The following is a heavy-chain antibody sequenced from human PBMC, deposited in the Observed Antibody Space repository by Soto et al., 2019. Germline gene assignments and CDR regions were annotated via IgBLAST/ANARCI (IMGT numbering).Heavy chain of an antibody. D-gene: IGHD6-19*01. CDR2: TYYRSKWYN. CDR1: GDSVSSNTAA. CDR3: ARDSSGWNAGAHDYYYYGMDV. J-gene: IGHJ6*02. V-gene: IGHV6-1*01. Sequence: SETLSLTCGISGDSVSSNTAAWNWIRQSPSRGLEWLGRTYYRSKWYNDYSLYVKSRITITPDTPRNQFSLQLNSVTPEDTAVYYCARDSSGWNAGAHDYYYYGMDVXGQG.